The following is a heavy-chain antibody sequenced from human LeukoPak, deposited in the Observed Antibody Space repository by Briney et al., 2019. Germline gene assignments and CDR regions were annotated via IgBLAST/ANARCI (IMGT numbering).Heavy chain of an antibody. V-gene: IGHV3-23*01. CDR2: ISGSGGST. J-gene: IGHJ4*02. D-gene: IGHD3-16*02. CDR1: GFTFSSYA. CDR3: AKSRRLGELSLFAPFDY. Sequence: GGSLRLSCAASGFTFSSYAMSWVRQAPGNGLEWVSAISGSGGSTYYADSVKGRFTISRDNSKNTLYLQMNSLRAEDTAVYYCAKSRRLGELSLFAPFDYWGQGTLVTVSS.